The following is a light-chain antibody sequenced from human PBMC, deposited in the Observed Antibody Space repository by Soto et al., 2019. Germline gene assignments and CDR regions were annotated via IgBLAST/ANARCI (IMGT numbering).Light chain of an antibody. J-gene: IGKJ3*01. V-gene: IGKV3-11*01. Sequence: EIVLTQSPATLSLSPGERATLSCRASQSVSNYLAWYQQKPGQAPRLLIYDVTNRATGIPARFSGSGSGTDFTLTISSLEPEDFAVYYCQSLFTFGPGTKLDIK. CDR3: QSLFT. CDR1: QSVSNY. CDR2: DVT.